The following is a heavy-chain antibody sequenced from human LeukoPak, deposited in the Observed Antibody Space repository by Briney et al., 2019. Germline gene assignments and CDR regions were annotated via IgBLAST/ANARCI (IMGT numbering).Heavy chain of an antibody. CDR2: MNPNSGNT. Sequence: GASVKVSCKASGYTFTTYDINWVRQATGQGLEWMGWMNPNSGNTGYAQKFPGRVTMTRNTSISTAFMELSGLRSEDTAVYFCARRNTAMVAGLDYWGQGSLVTVSS. CDR3: ARRNTAMVAGLDY. CDR1: GYTFTTYD. D-gene: IGHD5-18*01. V-gene: IGHV1-8*01. J-gene: IGHJ4*02.